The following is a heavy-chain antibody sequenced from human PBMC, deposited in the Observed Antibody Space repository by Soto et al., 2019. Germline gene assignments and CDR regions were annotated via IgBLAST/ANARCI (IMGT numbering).Heavy chain of an antibody. CDR1: GGSISGYY. Sequence: PSETLSLTCTVSGGSISGYYWSWIRQPPGKGLEWIVYMYNTGSTVYNPSFKSRVTISVDTSKNQFSLKLNSVTAADTAVYYCARDLWGYCGTDCYPLDVWGQGTTVTVSS. J-gene: IGHJ6*02. V-gene: IGHV4-59*01. CDR2: MYNTGST. CDR3: ARDLWGYCGTDCYPLDV. D-gene: IGHD2-21*02.